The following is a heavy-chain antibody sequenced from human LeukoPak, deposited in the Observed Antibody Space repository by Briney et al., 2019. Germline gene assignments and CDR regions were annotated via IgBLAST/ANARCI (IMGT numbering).Heavy chain of an antibody. CDR1: GGSFSGYY. CDR3: ARGEGYCSGGSCYWFDP. Sequence: SETVSLTCAVYGGSFSGYYCSWIRQPPGEGLEWIGEINHSGSTNYNPSLKSRVTISVDTSKNQFSLKLSSVTAADTAVYYCARGEGYCSGGSCYWFDPWGQGTLVTVSS. J-gene: IGHJ5*02. D-gene: IGHD2-15*01. CDR2: INHSGST. V-gene: IGHV4-34*01.